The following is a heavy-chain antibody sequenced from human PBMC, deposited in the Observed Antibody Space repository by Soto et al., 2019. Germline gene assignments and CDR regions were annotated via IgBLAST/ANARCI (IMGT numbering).Heavy chain of an antibody. CDR2: INPSGGST. Sequence: ASVKVSCKASGYTFTSYYMHWVRQAPGQGLEWMGIINPSGGSTSYAQKFQGRVTMTRDTSTSTVYMELSSLRSEDTAVYYCARDQGSSGWYIRDEYFQHWGQGTLVTVSS. V-gene: IGHV1-46*03. CDR1: GYTFTSYY. CDR3: ARDQGSSGWYIRDEYFQH. D-gene: IGHD6-19*01. J-gene: IGHJ1*01.